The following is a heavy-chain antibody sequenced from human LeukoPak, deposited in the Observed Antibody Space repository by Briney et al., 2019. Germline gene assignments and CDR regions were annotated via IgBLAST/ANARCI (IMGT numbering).Heavy chain of an antibody. V-gene: IGHV1-2*02. CDR1: GYTFTGYY. D-gene: IGHD3-3*01. CDR2: VNPNSGGT. J-gene: IGHJ4*02. CDR3: ATRPHDDFWSGWFY. Sequence: ASVKVSCKASGYTFTGYYMHWVRQAPGQGLEWMGWVNPNSGGTNYAQKFQGRVTMTRDTSISTAYMELSRLRSDDTALYYCATRPHDDFWSGWFYWGQGTLVTVSS.